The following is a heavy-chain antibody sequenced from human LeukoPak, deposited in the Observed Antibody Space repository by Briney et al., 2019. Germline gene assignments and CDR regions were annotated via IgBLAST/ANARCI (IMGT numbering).Heavy chain of an antibody. CDR2: IYYSGST. CDR3: ARSPYGSQNWFDP. D-gene: IGHD3-10*01. Sequence: SETLSLTCTVSGGSISSYYWSWIRQPPGKGLEWIGYIYYSGSTNYNPSLKSRVTVSVDTSKNQFSLKLSSVTAADTAVYYCARSPYGSQNWFDPWGQGTLVTVSS. J-gene: IGHJ5*02. V-gene: IGHV4-59*01. CDR1: GGSISSYY.